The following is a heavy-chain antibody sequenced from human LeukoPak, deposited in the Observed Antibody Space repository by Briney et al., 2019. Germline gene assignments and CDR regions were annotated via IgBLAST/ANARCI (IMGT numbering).Heavy chain of an antibody. V-gene: IGHV4-59*01. CDR1: GGSFSTYY. Sequence: SETLSPTCTVSGGSFSTYYWSWIRQPPGKGLEWIGYIYYSGSTDYNPSLKSRVTMSLDTSKNQFSLNLSSVTAADTALYYCARAVITFGGAVAKGFDCWGQGTLVTVSS. D-gene: IGHD3-16*01. J-gene: IGHJ4*02. CDR2: IYYSGST. CDR3: ARAVITFGGAVAKGFDC.